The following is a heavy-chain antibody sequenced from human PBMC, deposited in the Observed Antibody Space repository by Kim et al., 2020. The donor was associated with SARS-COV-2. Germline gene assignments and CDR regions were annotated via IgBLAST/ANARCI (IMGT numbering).Heavy chain of an antibody. CDR2: GSNR. CDR3: AKVGRGYT. J-gene: IGHJ4*02. D-gene: IGHD3-10*01. V-gene: IGHV3-33*06. Sequence: GSNRYYAASVKGRFTISRDNSKNALYLQMNSLRAEDTAVYYCAKVGRGYTWGQGTLVTVSS.